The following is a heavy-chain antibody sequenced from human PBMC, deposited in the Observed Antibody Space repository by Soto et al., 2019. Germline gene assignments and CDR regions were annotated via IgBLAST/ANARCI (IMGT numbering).Heavy chain of an antibody. J-gene: IGHJ4*02. CDR3: AKEYYSDSSRYYNRGEHELDY. Sequence: QVQLVESGGGVVQPGRSLRLSCAASGFTFSSYAMHWVRQAPGKGLEWVAVISYDGSNKYYADSVKGRFTISRYNSKNPLYLQMNSLRAEETAVYYCAKEYYSDSSRYYNRGEHELDYWGQGTEVTVSS. D-gene: IGHD3-22*01. CDR1: GFTFSSYA. V-gene: IGHV3-30-3*01. CDR2: ISYDGSNK.